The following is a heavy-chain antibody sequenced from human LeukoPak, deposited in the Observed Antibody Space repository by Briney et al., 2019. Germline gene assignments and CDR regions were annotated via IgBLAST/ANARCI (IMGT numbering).Heavy chain of an antibody. Sequence: GGSLRLSCTASGFSFRTHWMSWVRQAPGKRLKCVANIIQDGRKKFYVDSVEGRFTISRDDAKTSLFLQMNSLRVEDTAVYYCAKWMGRDSWGQGTLVTVSS. J-gene: IGHJ4*02. CDR3: AKWMGRDS. CDR2: IIQDGRKK. CDR1: GFSFRTHW. V-gene: IGHV3-7*02. D-gene: IGHD6-19*01.